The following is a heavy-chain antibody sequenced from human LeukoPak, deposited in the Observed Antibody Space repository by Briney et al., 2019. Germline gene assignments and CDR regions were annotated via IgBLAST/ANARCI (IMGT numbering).Heavy chain of an antibody. J-gene: IGHJ6*03. Sequence: SETLSLTCTVSGGSISGGGYYWSWIRQHPGKGLEWIGYIYYSGSTYYNPSLKSRVTISVDTSKNQFSLKLSSVTAADTAVYYCARVESPREPYYMDVWGKGTAVTVSS. CDR1: GGSISGGGYY. V-gene: IGHV4-31*03. CDR2: IYYSGST. CDR3: ARVESPREPYYMDV. D-gene: IGHD1-14*01.